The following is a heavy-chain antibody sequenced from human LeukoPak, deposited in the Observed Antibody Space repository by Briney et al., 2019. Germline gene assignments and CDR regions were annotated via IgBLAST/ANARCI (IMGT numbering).Heavy chain of an antibody. CDR2: IYSDGSST. CDR3: ARALKLNYFDY. CDR1: GFTFSSYW. Sequence: PGGSLRLSCAASGFTFSSYWMHWVRQAPGKGLVWVSRIYSDGSSTSYADSVKGRFTMSRDNAKNTLYLQMNSLRAEDTAVYYCARALKLNYFDYWGQGTLVTVSS. V-gene: IGHV3-74*01. D-gene: IGHD1-1*01. J-gene: IGHJ4*02.